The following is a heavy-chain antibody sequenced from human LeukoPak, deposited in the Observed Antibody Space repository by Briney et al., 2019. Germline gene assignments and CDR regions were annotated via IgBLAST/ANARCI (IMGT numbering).Heavy chain of an antibody. J-gene: IGHJ4*02. Sequence: PGGSLRLSCAASGFTVSSNYMSWVRQAPGKGLEWVSVINSGGNTHYADSVKGRFIISRDNSKNTLYLQTNSLRAEDTAVYYCARDRYCSGGSCYGNFDHWGQGTLVTVSS. CDR3: ARDRYCSGGSCYGNFDH. D-gene: IGHD2-15*01. CDR2: INSGGNT. V-gene: IGHV3-66*01. CDR1: GFTVSSNY.